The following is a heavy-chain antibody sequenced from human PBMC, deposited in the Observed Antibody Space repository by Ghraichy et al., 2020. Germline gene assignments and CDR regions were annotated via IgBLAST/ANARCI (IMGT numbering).Heavy chain of an antibody. CDR1: GFRFNKYW. D-gene: IGHD3-3*01. Sequence: GGSLRLSCAASGFRFNKYWMSWVRQAPGKGLEWVANIKQDGSEKFYADSLKGRFTISRDNANNSLYPRMSSLRVEDTAVYYCARGSFYDFWSASDWFDPWGQGVLVTVSS. J-gene: IGHJ5*02. CDR2: IKQDGSEK. CDR3: ARGSFYDFWSASDWFDP. V-gene: IGHV3-7*04.